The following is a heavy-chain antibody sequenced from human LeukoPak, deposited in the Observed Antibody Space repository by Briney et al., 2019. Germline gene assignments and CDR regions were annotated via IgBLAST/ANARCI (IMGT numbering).Heavy chain of an antibody. V-gene: IGHV1-8*03. CDR2: MNPNSGNT. CDR1: GYTFTSYD. D-gene: IGHD2-21*01. Sequence: GASVKVSCKASGYTFTSYDINWVRQATGQGLEWMGWMNPNSGNTGYAQKFQGRVTITRNTSISTAYMELSSLRSEDTAVYYCARVQRVEFPLKYYFDYWGQGTLVTVSS. CDR3: ARVQRVEFPLKYYFDY. J-gene: IGHJ4*02.